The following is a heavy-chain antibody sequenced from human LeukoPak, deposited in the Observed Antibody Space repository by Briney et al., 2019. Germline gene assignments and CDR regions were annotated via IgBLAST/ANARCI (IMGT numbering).Heavy chain of an antibody. V-gene: IGHV1-2*02. CDR1: GYTFTGYY. D-gene: IGHD5-18*01. CDR2: INPNSGGT. CDR3: ARDNTELMWIQPYFDY. Sequence: ASVKVSCKASGYTFTGYYMHWVRQASGQGLEWMGWINPNSGGTNYAQKFQGRVTMTRDTSISTAYMELSRLRSDDTAVYYCARDNTELMWIQPYFDYWGQGTLVTVSS. J-gene: IGHJ4*02.